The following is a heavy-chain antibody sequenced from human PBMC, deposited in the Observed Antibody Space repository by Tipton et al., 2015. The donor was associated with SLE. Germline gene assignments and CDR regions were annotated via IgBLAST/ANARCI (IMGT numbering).Heavy chain of an antibody. CDR3: ARDRTVTTPYYYYGMDV. J-gene: IGHJ6*02. CDR2: ISSSGSTI. D-gene: IGHD4-11*01. Sequence: SLRLSCAASGFTFSSYEMNWVRQAPGKGLEWVSYISSSGSTIYYADSVKGRFTISRDNAKNSLYLQMNSLRAEDTAVYYCARDRTVTTPYYYYGMDVWGQGTTVTVSS. V-gene: IGHV3-48*03. CDR1: GFTFSSYE.